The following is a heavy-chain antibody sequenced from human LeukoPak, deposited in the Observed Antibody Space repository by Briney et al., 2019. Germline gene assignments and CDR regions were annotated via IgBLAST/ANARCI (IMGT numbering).Heavy chain of an antibody. Sequence: GGSLRLSCAASGFTVSSNYMSWVRQAPGKGLEWVSVIYSGGSTYYADSVKGRFTISRDNSKNTLYLQMNSLRAEDTAVYYCARGSRGLPRGFQHWGQGTLVTVSS. J-gene: IGHJ1*01. V-gene: IGHV3-53*01. CDR2: IYSGGST. CDR1: GFTVSSNY. D-gene: IGHD5-24*01. CDR3: ARGSRGLPRGFQH.